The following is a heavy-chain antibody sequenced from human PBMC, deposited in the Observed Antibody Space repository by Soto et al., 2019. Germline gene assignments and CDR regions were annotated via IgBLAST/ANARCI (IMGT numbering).Heavy chain of an antibody. D-gene: IGHD3-10*01. V-gene: IGHV4-59*01. CDR1: GGSISRYY. CDR2: IYYSGST. CDR3: ACYYSGSQARFAL. Sequence: SETLSLTCTVYGGSISRYYWSWIRQPPGKGLEWIGYIYYSGSTNYNPSLKSRVTISVDTSKNQFSLKLSSVTAADTAVYYCACYYSGSQARFALWGRRTPDIVSS. J-gene: IGHJ5*02.